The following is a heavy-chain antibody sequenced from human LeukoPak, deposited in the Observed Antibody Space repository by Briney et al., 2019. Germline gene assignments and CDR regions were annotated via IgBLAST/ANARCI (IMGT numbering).Heavy chain of an antibody. Sequence: GGSLRLSCAASGFTFSDYTMNWVRLAPGKGLEWVSSISGSSNYIYYADSVKGRFTISRGNAKNSLYLQMTSLRAEDTAVYYCARYFDTSGYPYYVDYWGQGALVTVSS. J-gene: IGHJ4*02. CDR3: ARYFDTSGYPYYVDY. V-gene: IGHV3-21*01. CDR2: ISGSSNYI. D-gene: IGHD3-22*01. CDR1: GFTFSDYT.